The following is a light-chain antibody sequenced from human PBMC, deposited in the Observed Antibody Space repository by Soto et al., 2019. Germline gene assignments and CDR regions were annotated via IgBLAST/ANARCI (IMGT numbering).Light chain of an antibody. J-gene: IGLJ3*02. Sequence: QAVVTQPPSASGTPGQRVTISCSGSSSNIGINTVNWYQQLPGTAPKLLIYGNNQRPSGVPDRFSGSKSGTSASLAISGLQSEDEADYYCASWEDSLNGWVFGGGTQLTVL. V-gene: IGLV1-44*01. CDR2: GNN. CDR1: SSNIGINT. CDR3: ASWEDSLNGWV.